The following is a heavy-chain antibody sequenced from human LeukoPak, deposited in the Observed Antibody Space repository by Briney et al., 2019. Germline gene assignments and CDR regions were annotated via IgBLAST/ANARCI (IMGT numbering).Heavy chain of an antibody. CDR2: INPNSGGT. V-gene: IGHV1-2*02. J-gene: IGHJ4*02. Sequence: GASVKVSCKASGYTFTGYYMHLVRQAPGQGLEWMGWINPNSGGTNYAQKFQGRVTMTRDTSISTAYMELSRLRSDDTAVYYCAGDRVGVRFLEWGPLFYWGQGTLVTVSS. CDR1: GYTFTGYY. D-gene: IGHD3-3*01. CDR3: AGDRVGVRFLEWGPLFY.